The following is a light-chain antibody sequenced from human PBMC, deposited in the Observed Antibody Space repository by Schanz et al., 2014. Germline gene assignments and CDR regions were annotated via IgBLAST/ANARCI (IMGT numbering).Light chain of an antibody. Sequence: QSVLTQPPSASGTPGQRVTISCSGSNSNIGRNYVYWYQQLPGTAPKVLIYRNNQRPSGVPDRFSGSKSGTSASLAISGLRSEDEADYYCAAWDDSLNGRVFGGGTKLTVL. CDR1: NSNIGRNY. J-gene: IGLJ3*02. CDR2: RNN. CDR3: AAWDDSLNGRV. V-gene: IGLV1-47*01.